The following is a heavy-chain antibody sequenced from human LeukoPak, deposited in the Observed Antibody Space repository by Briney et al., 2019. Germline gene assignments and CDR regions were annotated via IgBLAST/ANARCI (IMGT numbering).Heavy chain of an antibody. CDR3: ARARITMIVVVPYYFDY. Sequence: ASVKVSCKASGYTFTSYGISWVRQAPGQGLEWMGIINPSGGSTSYAQKFQGRVTMTRDTSISTAYMELSRLRSDDTAVYYCARARITMIVVVPYYFDYWGQGTLVTVSS. CDR1: GYTFTSYG. J-gene: IGHJ4*02. V-gene: IGHV1-46*01. D-gene: IGHD3-22*01. CDR2: INPSGGST.